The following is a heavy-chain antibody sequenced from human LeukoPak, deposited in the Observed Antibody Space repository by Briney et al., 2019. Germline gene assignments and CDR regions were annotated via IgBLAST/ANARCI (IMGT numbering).Heavy chain of an antibody. CDR3: ARGVPGYYGLDY. CDR2: LNGHGTSA. D-gene: IGHD3-22*01. CDR1: GFTFSTNW. J-gene: IGHJ4*02. V-gene: IGHV3-74*01. Sequence: GGSLRLSCEASGFTFSTNWMHWVRQVPGKGLLWVSRLNGHGTSASYAESVTGRFTISRDNAKSTLYLQLNSLTVDDTAVYYCARGVPGYYGLDYWGQGTLVTVSS.